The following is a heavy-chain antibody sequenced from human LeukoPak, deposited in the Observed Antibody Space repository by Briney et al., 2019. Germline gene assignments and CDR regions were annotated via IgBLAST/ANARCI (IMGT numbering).Heavy chain of an antibody. J-gene: IGHJ4*02. D-gene: IGHD3-22*01. CDR1: GGSISSYY. Sequence: SETLSLTCTVSGGSISSYYWSWIRQPPGKGLEWIGYIYYSGSTNYSPSLKSRVTISVDTSKNQFSLKLSSVTAADTAVYYCARGLRPKYYYDSSGYQIPQLNARRNALSFDYWGQGTLVTVSS. V-gene: IGHV4-59*01. CDR2: IYYSGST. CDR3: ARGLRPKYYYDSSGYQIPQLNARRNALSFDY.